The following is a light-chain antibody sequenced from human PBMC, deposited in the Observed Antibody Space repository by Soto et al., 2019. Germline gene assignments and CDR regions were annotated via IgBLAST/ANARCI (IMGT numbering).Light chain of an antibody. CDR3: SSYAGSDNYV. CDR2: EVS. CDR1: SSDVGGYNF. Sequence: QPALTQPPSASGSPGQSVTISCTGTSSDVGGYNFVSWYQQYPGKAPKLMIYEVSKRPSGVPDRFSGSKSGNTASLTVSGLQAEDEADYYCSSYAGSDNYVFGTGTKLTVL. V-gene: IGLV2-8*01. J-gene: IGLJ1*01.